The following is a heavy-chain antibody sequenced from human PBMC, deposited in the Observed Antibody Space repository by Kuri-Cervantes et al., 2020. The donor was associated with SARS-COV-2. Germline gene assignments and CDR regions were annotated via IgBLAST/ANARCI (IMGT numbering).Heavy chain of an antibody. D-gene: IGHD2-15*01. CDR2: ISGSGGST. CDR3: AKDRVYCSGGSCPLYY. V-gene: IGHV3-23*01. J-gene: IGHJ4*02. CDR1: GFTFSSYA. Sequence: GGSLRLSCAASGFTFSSYAMSWVRQAPGKGLEWVSAISGSGGSTYYADSVKGRFTTSRDNSKNTLYLQMNSLRAEDTAVYYCAKDRVYCSGGSCPLYYWGQGTLVTVSS.